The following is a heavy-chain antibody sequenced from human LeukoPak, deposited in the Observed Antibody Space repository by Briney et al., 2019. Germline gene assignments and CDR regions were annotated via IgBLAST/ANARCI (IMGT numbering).Heavy chain of an antibody. J-gene: IGHJ4*02. Sequence: GGSLRLSCAGSGFTFSSYGMSWVRQAPGKGLEWVSCIRGSGTSTYYADSVKGRFTISRDNSKNTLYLQMNSLRAEDTAVYYCAKVTYGTGTYGAFDYWGQGTLVTVSS. CDR1: GFTFSSYG. D-gene: IGHD3-10*01. CDR2: IRGSGTST. V-gene: IGHV3-23*01. CDR3: AKVTYGTGTYGAFDY.